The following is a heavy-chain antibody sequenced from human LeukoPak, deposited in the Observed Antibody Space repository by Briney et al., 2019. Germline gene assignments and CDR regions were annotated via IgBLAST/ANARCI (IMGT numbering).Heavy chain of an antibody. J-gene: IGHJ4*02. CDR1: GFMFSSFA. CDR2: ISGGGGST. Sequence: GGSLRLSCAASGFMFSSFAMSWVRQAPGKGLEWVSAISGGGGSTYYADSVKGQFTISRDNLKNTLYLQMNSLRVEDTAVYYCAKSISGSGSHYNVQFDFWGQGTLVTVSP. CDR3: AKSISGSGSHYNVQFDF. V-gene: IGHV3-23*01. D-gene: IGHD3-10*01.